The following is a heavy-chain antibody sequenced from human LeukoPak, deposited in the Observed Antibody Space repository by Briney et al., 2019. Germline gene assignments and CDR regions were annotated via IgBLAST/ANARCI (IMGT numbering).Heavy chain of an antibody. CDR1: GFTFTTFW. CDR3: ARDLHGSPDR. CDR2: INPDGRTT. Sequence: QPGGSLILSCAASGFTFTTFWMNWVRQVPGKGLVWVSLINPDGRTTTYADSVKGRFTISRDNAKNTVYLQMSSLRDEDTAIYYCARDLHGSPDRWGQGTLVTVSS. V-gene: IGHV3-74*01. J-gene: IGHJ5*02. D-gene: IGHD2-2*03.